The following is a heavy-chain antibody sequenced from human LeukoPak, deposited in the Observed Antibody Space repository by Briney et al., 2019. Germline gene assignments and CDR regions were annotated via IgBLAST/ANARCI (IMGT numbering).Heavy chain of an antibody. D-gene: IGHD6-13*01. CDR2: INHSGST. CDR1: GGSFSGYY. CDR3: ARSYSSSWYGYYYYYMDV. J-gene: IGHJ6*03. V-gene: IGHV4-34*01. Sequence: SETLSLTCAVYGGSFSGYYWSWIRQPPGKGLEWIGEINHSGSTNYNPSLKSRVTISVDTSKNQFSLKLSSVTAADTAVYYCARSYSSSWYGYYYYYMDVWGKGTTVTVSS.